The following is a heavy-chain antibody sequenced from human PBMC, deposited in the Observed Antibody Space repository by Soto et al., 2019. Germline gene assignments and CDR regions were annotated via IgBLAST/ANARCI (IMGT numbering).Heavy chain of an antibody. V-gene: IGHV1-3*01. CDR2: INAGNGNT. J-gene: IGHJ6*02. D-gene: IGHD2-8*01. CDR3: ARNGKQEGLLDYYYLGMDV. Sequence: GGSVKVSCKASGYTFASYAMHWVRQAPGQRLEWMGWINAGNGNTKYSQKFQGRVTITRDTSASTAYMELSSLRSEDTAVYYCARNGKQEGLLDYYYLGMDVWGQGTTVTVSS. CDR1: GYTFASYA.